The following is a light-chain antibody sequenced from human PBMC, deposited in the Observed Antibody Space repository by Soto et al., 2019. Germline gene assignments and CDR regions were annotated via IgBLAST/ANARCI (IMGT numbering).Light chain of an antibody. V-gene: IGKV1-39*01. CDR1: QSISSY. CDR3: QQSYSTPPSA. CDR2: AAS. Sequence: DIQMTQSPSSLSASVGDRVTITCRASQSISSYLNWYQQKPGKAPKLLIYAASSLQSGVPSRFSGSGSGTDFTLTIISLQPEDFATYYCQQSYSTPPSAFGPGTKVDIK. J-gene: IGKJ3*01.